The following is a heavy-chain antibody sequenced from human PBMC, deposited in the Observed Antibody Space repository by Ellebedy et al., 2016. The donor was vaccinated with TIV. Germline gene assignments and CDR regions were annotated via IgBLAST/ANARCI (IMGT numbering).Heavy chain of an antibody. CDR1: GGSIGSYY. CDR2: IHNSGSP. J-gene: IGHJ4*02. V-gene: IGHV4-59*01. D-gene: IGHD1-26*01. CDR3: ARYSGSYPNYLDY. Sequence: MPSETLSLTCTVSGGSIGSYYWSWIRQPPGKGLEWIGYIHNSGSPDYNPSLKSRVSISVDMSKKQFSLKMTSLIAADTAVYYCARYSGSYPNYLDYWGRGTLVTVSS.